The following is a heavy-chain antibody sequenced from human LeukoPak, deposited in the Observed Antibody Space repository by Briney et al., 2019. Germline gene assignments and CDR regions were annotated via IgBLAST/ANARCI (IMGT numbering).Heavy chain of an antibody. CDR1: GFTFTISG. V-gene: IGHV3-30*02. CDR2: IGRDGSTK. D-gene: IGHD3-3*01. CDR3: AKDGEWTFDI. J-gene: IGHJ3*02. Sequence: GGSLRLSCAASGFTFTISGMHWVRQAPGEGLEWVAFIGRDGSTKYYADSVKGRFTISGDSSYHTAFLQINSLRADDTAIYYCAKDGEWTFDIWGQGTMVTVSS.